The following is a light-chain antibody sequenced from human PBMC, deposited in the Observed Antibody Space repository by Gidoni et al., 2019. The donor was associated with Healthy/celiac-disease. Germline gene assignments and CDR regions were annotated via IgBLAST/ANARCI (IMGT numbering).Light chain of an antibody. CDR2: EVS. CDR1: SSDVGGYHY. J-gene: IGLJ2*01. CDR3: SSYTSSSVV. Sequence: QSALTQPASVSASPGQSITISCTGTSSDVGGYHYVYWYQQHPGKAPKLMIYEVSNRPSGVSHRFSGSKSGNTASLTISGLQAEDEADYYCSSYTSSSVVFGGGTKLTVL. V-gene: IGLV2-14*01.